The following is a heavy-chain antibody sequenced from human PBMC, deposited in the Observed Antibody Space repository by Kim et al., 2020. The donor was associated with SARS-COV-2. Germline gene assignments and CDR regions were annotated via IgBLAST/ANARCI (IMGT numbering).Heavy chain of an antibody. CDR2: IWYDGSNK. CDR3: AREAHLGSDVDIVATIFGSWGGMDV. J-gene: IGHJ6*02. D-gene: IGHD5-12*01. Sequence: GGSLRLSCAASGFTFSSYGMHWVRQAPGKGLEWVAVIWYDGSNKYYADSVKGRFTISRDNSKNTLYLQMNSLRAEDTAVYYCAREAHLGSDVDIVATIFGSWGGMDVWGQGTTVTVSS. CDR1: GFTFSSYG. V-gene: IGHV3-33*01.